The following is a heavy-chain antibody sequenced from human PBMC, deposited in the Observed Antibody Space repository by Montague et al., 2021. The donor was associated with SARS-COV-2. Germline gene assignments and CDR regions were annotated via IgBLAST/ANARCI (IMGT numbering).Heavy chain of an antibody. J-gene: IGHJ5*02. CDR1: GGSISSSSYY. V-gene: IGHV4-39*01. D-gene: IGHD3-22*01. CDR2: IYYSGST. Sequence: SETLSLTCTVSGGSISSSSYYWGWIRQPPGKGLEWIGSIYYSGSTYYNPSLKSRVTISVDTSKNQFSLKLSSVTAADTAVYYCARHAYDSSGYSSLWFDPRGQGTLVTVSS. CDR3: ARHAYDSSGYSSLWFDP.